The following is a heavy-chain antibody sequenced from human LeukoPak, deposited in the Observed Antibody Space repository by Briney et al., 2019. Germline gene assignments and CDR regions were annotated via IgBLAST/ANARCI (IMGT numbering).Heavy chain of an antibody. J-gene: IGHJ4*02. CDR2: INPNSGGT. Sequence: ASVKVSCKTFGYTFTDHYTHWVRQAPGQGLEWMGWINPNSGGTKYAEKFQGRVTMTRDTSTSTGYMEVSRLRYDDTAVYYCARGVDTDYFDYWGQGTLATVSS. V-gene: IGHV1-2*02. CDR1: GYTFTDHY. CDR3: ARGVDTDYFDY. D-gene: IGHD5-18*01.